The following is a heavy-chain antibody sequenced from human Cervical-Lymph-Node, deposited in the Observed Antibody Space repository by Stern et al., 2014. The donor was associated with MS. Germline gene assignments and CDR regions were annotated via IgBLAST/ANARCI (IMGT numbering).Heavy chain of an antibody. CDR2: IGTAGDT. D-gene: IGHD2-2*01. J-gene: IGHJ6*02. Sequence: EVQLVESGGGLVQPGGSLRLSCAASGFTFSSYDMHWVRQATGKGLEWVSAIGTAGDTYYPGSVKGRFTISRDNPKNTLYLQMNSLRAGDTGVYYCARGGCSSTSCYPDYYYYIMDVWGQGTTVTVSS. CDR1: GFTFSSYD. V-gene: IGHV3-13*01. CDR3: ARGGCSSTSCYPDYYYYIMDV.